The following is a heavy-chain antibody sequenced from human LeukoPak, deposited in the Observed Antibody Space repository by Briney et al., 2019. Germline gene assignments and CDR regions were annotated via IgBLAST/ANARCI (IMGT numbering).Heavy chain of an antibody. Sequence: PSETLSLTCAVYGGSFSGYYWSWIRQPPGKGLEWIGSMSYSGSTYYNPSLQSRVTISVDTSKNQFSLKLSSVTAADTAVYYCARHCRAVLVVPVARGDYFDYLGQGTLVTVSS. CDR3: ARHCRAVLVVPVARGDYFDY. V-gene: IGHV4-34*01. CDR1: GGSFSGYY. J-gene: IGHJ4*02. CDR2: MSYSGST. D-gene: IGHD2-2*01.